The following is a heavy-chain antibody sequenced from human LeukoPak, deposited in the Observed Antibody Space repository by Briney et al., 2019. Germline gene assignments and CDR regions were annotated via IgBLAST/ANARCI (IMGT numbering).Heavy chain of an antibody. CDR3: ARGRYGGDSVAAFDI. CDR1: GFTFSSDD. CDR2: IWYDGSDK. Sequence: GGSLRLSCVASGFTFSSDDMHWVRQAPGRGLEWVAVIWYDGSDKDYADSVKGRFTISRDNSKNTVYLQMNSLRAEDTAVYYCARGRYGGDSVAAFDIWGQGTMVTVAS. V-gene: IGHV3-33*01. D-gene: IGHD4-23*01. J-gene: IGHJ3*02.